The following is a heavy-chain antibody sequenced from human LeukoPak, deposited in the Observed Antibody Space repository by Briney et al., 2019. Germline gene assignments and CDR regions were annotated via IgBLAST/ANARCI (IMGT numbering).Heavy chain of an antibody. D-gene: IGHD2-2*01. J-gene: IGHJ4*02. CDR3: ANRPAAFDY. V-gene: IGHV3-23*01. Sequence: GGSLRLSCAASGFTFSSYAMSWVRQAPGKGLEWVSAISGRGGSTYYADSVKGRYTISRDNSKNTLYLQMNSLRAEDTAVYYCANRPAAFDYWGQGTLVTVSS. CDR2: ISGRGGST. CDR1: GFTFSSYA.